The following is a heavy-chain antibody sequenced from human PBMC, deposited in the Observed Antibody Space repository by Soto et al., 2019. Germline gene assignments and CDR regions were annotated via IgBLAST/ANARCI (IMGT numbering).Heavy chain of an antibody. D-gene: IGHD1-1*01. J-gene: IGHJ4*02. Sequence: ASVKVSCXASGYTFTSYDIYWVRQATGQGLEWMGWMNPNTGNSGYAQKFQGRVTMTSDTSISTAHMELSSLRSEDTAVYYCARRAETNGWNGFGADKYYFDFWGQGTLVTVSS. CDR3: ARRAETNGWNGFGADKYYFDF. CDR1: GYTFTSYD. V-gene: IGHV1-8*01. CDR2: MNPNTGNS.